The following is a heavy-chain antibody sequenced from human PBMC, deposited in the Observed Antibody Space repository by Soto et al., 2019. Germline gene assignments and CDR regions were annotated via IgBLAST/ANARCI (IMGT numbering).Heavy chain of an antibody. CDR3: AKDHHADGVNDAFDI. J-gene: IGHJ3*02. Sequence: GGSLRLSCAAPGFTFSSYAMSWVRQAPGKGLEWVSAISGSGGSTYYADSVKGRFTISRDNSKNTLYLQMNSLRAEDTAVYYCAKDHHADGVNDAFDIWGQGTMVTVSS. CDR2: ISGSGGST. D-gene: IGHD3-10*01. CDR1: GFTFSSYA. V-gene: IGHV3-23*01.